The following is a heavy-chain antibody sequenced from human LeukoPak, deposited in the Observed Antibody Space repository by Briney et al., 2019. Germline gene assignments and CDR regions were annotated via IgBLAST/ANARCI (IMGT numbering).Heavy chain of an antibody. CDR2: IYTSGST. D-gene: IGHD1-26*01. V-gene: IGHV4-59*10. Sequence: ASETLSLTCAVYGGSFSGYYWSWIRQPPGKGLEWIGRIYTSGSTNYNPSLKSRVTISVDTSKNQFSLKLSSVTAADTAVYYCARDSGSYLSAFDIWGQGTMVTVSS. CDR3: ARDSGSYLSAFDI. CDR1: GGSFSGYY. J-gene: IGHJ3*02.